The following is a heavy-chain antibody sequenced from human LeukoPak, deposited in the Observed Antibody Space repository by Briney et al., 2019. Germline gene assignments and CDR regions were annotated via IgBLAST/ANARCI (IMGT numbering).Heavy chain of an antibody. CDR1: GFSSTNHX. D-gene: IGHD3-9*01. V-gene: IGHV5-51*01. CDR3: AGHSFETVDAFAI. CDR2: MYPGDSDT. J-gene: IGHJ3*02. Sequence: GESLKISCKASGFSSTNHXIGXXRQMPGKXXXXXXIMYPGDSDTRYSPSFXGQVXISADKSINTAYLQWRSLKASDTAMYYCAGHSFETVDAFAIWGHGTIVTVSA.